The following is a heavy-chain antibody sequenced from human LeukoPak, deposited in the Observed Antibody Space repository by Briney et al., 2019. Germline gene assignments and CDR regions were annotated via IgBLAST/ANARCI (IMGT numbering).Heavy chain of an antibody. D-gene: IGHD3-10*01. CDR2: IYYSGST. J-gene: IGHJ4*02. CDR3: ARGRSTGNFDY. V-gene: IGHV4-59*01. Sequence: PSETLSLTCTVSGGSISSYYWSWIRRPPGKGLEWIGYIYYSGSTNYNPSLKSRVTISVDTSKNQFSLKLSSVTAADTAVYYCARGRSTGNFDYWGQGTLVTVSS. CDR1: GGSISSYY.